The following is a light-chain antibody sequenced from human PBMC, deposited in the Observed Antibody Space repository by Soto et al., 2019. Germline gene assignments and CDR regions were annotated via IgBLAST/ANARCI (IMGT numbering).Light chain of an antibody. CDR2: EVS. CDR3: SSYAGSNNFGV. J-gene: IGLJ1*01. CDR1: SGGIASNY. Sequence: LTQPHSVSESPGETVTISCTRTSGGIASNYVSWYQQHPGKAPKLMIYEVSKRPSGVPDRFSGSKSGNTASLTVSGLQAEDEADYYCSSYAGSNNFGVFGTGTKLTVL. V-gene: IGLV2-8*01.